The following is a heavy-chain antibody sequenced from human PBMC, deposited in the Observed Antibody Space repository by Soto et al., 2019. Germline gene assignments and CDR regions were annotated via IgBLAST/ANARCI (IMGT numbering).Heavy chain of an antibody. CDR3: ARGLLWFGKFDY. CDR1: GFTFSNFG. Sequence: QVRVVDSGGGVVQPGRSLRLSCATSGFTFSNFGLHWVRQAPGKGLEWVAVTWFDGSKEYYADSVKGRFTISRDNSKNTVYLQMSSLRVDDTAVYYCARGLLWFGKFDYWGQGTQVTVSS. J-gene: IGHJ4*02. D-gene: IGHD3-10*01. V-gene: IGHV3-33*01. CDR2: TWFDGSKE.